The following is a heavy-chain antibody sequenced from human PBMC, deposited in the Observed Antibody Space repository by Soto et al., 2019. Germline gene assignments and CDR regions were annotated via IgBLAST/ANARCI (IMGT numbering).Heavy chain of an antibody. CDR1: GFTFSSYA. J-gene: IGHJ4*02. V-gene: IGHV3-23*01. Sequence: EVQLLESGGGLVQPGGSLRLSCAASGFTFSSYAMSWVRQAPGKGLEWVSAISGSGGSTYYADSVKGRFTISRDNSKNSLYLQMDSLRAEDTAIYYCVRYARLADKWGQGTLVTVSS. CDR2: ISGSGGST. CDR3: VRYARLADK. D-gene: IGHD6-19*01.